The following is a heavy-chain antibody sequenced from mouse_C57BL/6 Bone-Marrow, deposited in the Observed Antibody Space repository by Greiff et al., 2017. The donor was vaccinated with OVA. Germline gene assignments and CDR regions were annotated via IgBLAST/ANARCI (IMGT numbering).Heavy chain of an antibody. D-gene: IGHD1-1*01. J-gene: IGHJ3*01. CDR3: AKTGGSRGAWFAY. Sequence: QVQLQQSGPGLVQPSQSLSITCTVSGFSLTSYGVHWVRQSPGKGLEWLGVIWRGGSTDYNAAFMSRLSITKDNSKSPVFFKMNSLQADDTAIYYCAKTGGSRGAWFAYWGQGTLVTVSA. CDR2: IWRGGST. V-gene: IGHV2-5*01. CDR1: GFSLTSYG.